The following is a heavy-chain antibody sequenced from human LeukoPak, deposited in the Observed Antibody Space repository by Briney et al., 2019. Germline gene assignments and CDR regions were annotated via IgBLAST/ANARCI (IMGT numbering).Heavy chain of an antibody. CDR3: AKLLGSSWYASFDY. D-gene: IGHD6-13*01. V-gene: IGHV3-23*01. CDR1: GFTFSSYA. Sequence: GGSLRLSCAASGFTFSSYAMSWVSQAPGKGLEWVSAISGSGGSTYYADSVKGRFTISRDNSKNTLYLQMNSLRAEDTAVYYCAKLLGSSWYASFDYWGQGTLVTVSS. J-gene: IGHJ4*02. CDR2: ISGSGGST.